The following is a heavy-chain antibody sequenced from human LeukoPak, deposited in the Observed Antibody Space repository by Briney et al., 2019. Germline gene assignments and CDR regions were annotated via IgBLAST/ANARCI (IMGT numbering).Heavy chain of an antibody. D-gene: IGHD4-23*01. CDR2: INPNSGGT. Sequence: ASVKVSCKASGYTFTGYYLHWVRQAPGQGLEWMGWINPNSGGTNYAQKFQGRVTMTRDTSISTAYMGLSSLRSDDTAVYYCARDLYGGNLGTDYWGQGTLVTVSS. V-gene: IGHV1-2*02. CDR1: GYTFTGYY. CDR3: ARDLYGGNLGTDY. J-gene: IGHJ4*02.